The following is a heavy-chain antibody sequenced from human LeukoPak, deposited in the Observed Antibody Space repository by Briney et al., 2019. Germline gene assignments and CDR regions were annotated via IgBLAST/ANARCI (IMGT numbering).Heavy chain of an antibody. D-gene: IGHD3-16*01. J-gene: IGHJ3*02. V-gene: IGHV6-1*01. Sequence: SQALSLTCALPGDSVSSNSAAWNWIRQSPSRGLEWLGRTYYRSKWYNDYAVSVKSRITINPDTSKNQFSLQLNSLTPEDTAVYYCARDLRRGTGDAFDIWGQGTMVTVSS. CDR1: GDSVSSNSAA. CDR2: TYYRSKWYN. CDR3: ARDLRRGTGDAFDI.